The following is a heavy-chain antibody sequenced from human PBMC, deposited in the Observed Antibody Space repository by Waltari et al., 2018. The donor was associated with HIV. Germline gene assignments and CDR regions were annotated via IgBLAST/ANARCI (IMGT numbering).Heavy chain of an antibody. CDR2: INHRGST. Sequence: QVQLQQWGAGLLKPPEPLSLTCAVYGASFSGYYWTWIRQPPGKGLEWIGEINHRGSTNYNPSLKSRGTISVDTSKNQFSLKLSSVTAADTAVYYCARGSIVLVPAATNYFDYWGQGTLVTVSS. J-gene: IGHJ4*02. CDR3: ARGSIVLVPAATNYFDY. CDR1: GASFSGYY. V-gene: IGHV4-34*01. D-gene: IGHD2-2*01.